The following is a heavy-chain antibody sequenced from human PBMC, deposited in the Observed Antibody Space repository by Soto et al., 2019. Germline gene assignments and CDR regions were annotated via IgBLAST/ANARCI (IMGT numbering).Heavy chain of an antibody. D-gene: IGHD6-13*01. CDR2: IWYDGSNK. CDR3: ARDGQQLAPYALDV. Sequence: QVQLVESGGGVVQPGRSLRLSCAASGFTFKNNAMHWVRQAAGKGLEWVAQIWYDGSNKYYTDSVKGRFTISRDNFKNTVYLPMDSLRAEDTAVYYCARDGQQLAPYALDVWGQGTTVTVSS. J-gene: IGHJ6*02. CDR1: GFTFKNNA. V-gene: IGHV3-33*01.